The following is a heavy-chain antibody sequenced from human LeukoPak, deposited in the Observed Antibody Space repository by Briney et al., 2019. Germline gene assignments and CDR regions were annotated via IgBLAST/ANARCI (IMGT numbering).Heavy chain of an antibody. D-gene: IGHD6-13*01. Sequence: SETLSLTCTVSGGSISSGGYYWSWIRQHPGKGLEWIGYIYYSGSTYYNPSLKSRVTISVDTSKNQFSLKLSSVAAADTAVYYCARVLSSSWYYFDYWGQGTLVTVSS. CDR3: ARVLSSSWYYFDY. V-gene: IGHV4-31*03. CDR1: GGSISSGGYY. CDR2: IYYSGST. J-gene: IGHJ4*02.